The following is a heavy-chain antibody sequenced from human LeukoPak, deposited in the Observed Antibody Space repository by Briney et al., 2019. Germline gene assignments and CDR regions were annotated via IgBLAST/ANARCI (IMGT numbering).Heavy chain of an antibody. V-gene: IGHV3-30-3*01. CDR2: ISYDGSIK. J-gene: IGHJ6*02. CDR3: ARRGATISGVVAYHDNGLDV. Sequence: GGSLRLSCAASGFTFSTYGVHWVRQAPRKGLEWVAFISYDGSIKYYADSVKGRFTISRDNSRSTLNLQMSSLRAEDTAVYYCARRGATISGVVAYHDNGLDVWGQGTTVTVSS. CDR1: GFTFSTYG. D-gene: IGHD3-3*01.